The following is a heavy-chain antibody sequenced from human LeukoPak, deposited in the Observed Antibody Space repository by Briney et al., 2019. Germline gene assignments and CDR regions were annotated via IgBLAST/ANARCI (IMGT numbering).Heavy chain of an antibody. CDR1: GFTFSSYA. V-gene: IGHV3-23*01. Sequence: GGSLRLSCAASGFTFSSYAMSWLRQAPGKGLEWVSAISGSGGSTYYADSVKGRFTISRDNSKNTLYLQMNSLRAEDTAVYYCAKGRDSSGYYGDDAFDIWGQGTMVTVSS. D-gene: IGHD3-22*01. CDR3: AKGRDSSGYYGDDAFDI. CDR2: ISGSGGST. J-gene: IGHJ3*02.